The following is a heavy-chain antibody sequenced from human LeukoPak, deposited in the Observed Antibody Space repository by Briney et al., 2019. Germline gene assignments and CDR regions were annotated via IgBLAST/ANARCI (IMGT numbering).Heavy chain of an antibody. D-gene: IGHD6-13*01. V-gene: IGHV3-7*05. CDR3: ARDESYSSDY. Sequence: GGSLRLSCAVSGFTFSRYWMSWVRQAPGKGLEWVANIKHDGSVKYYVDSVKGRFTISRDNAKNSLYLRMNSLRAEDTAVYFCARDESYSSDYWGQGTLVTVSS. CDR2: IKHDGSVK. J-gene: IGHJ4*02. CDR1: GFTFSRYW.